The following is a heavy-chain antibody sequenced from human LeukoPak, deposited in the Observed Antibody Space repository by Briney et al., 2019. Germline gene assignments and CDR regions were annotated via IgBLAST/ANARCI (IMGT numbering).Heavy chain of an antibody. Sequence: PSETLSLTCTVSGGSLSDYYWVWIRQPPGKGLEWIGYIYYSGKTNYNPSFMSRLTISVDTSKNQFSLKLSSVTAADTAVYYCARDRDDYDFWSGTRVYNWFDPWGQGTLVTVSS. J-gene: IGHJ5*02. V-gene: IGHV4-59*01. CDR2: IYYSGKT. CDR3: ARDRDDYDFWSGTRVYNWFDP. CDR1: GGSLSDYY. D-gene: IGHD3-3*01.